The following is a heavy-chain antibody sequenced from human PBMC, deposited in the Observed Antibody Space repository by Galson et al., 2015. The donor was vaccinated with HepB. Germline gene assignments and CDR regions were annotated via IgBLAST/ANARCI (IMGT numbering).Heavy chain of an antibody. CDR3: ARQFLEWLLVRPRQEVYYYMDV. J-gene: IGHJ6*03. V-gene: IGHV1-69*13. CDR2: IIPIFGTA. D-gene: IGHD3-3*01. Sequence: SVKVSCKASGGTFSSYAISWVRQAPGQGLEWMGGIIPIFGTANYAQKFQGRVTITADESTSTAYMELSSLRSEDTAVYYCARQFLEWLLVRPRQEVYYYMDVWGKGTTVTVSS. CDR1: GGTFSSYA.